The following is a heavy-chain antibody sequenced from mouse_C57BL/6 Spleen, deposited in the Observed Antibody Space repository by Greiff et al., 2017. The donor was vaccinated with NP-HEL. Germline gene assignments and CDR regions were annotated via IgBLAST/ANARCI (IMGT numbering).Heavy chain of an antibody. J-gene: IGHJ3*01. CDR3: ARGLGP. Sequence: EVKLQESGPGLVKPSQSLSLTCSVTGYSITSGYYWNWIRQFPGNKLEWMGYISYDGSNNYNPSLKNRISITRDTSKNQFFLKLNSVTTEDTATYYCARGLGPWGQGTLVTVSA. V-gene: IGHV3-6*01. CDR1: GYSITSGYY. CDR2: ISYDGSN. D-gene: IGHD4-1*01.